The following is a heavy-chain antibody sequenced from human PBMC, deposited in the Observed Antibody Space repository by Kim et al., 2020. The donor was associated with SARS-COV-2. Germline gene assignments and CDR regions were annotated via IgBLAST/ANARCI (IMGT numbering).Heavy chain of an antibody. Sequence: GGSLRLSCVASGVDISNAAMTWVRQAPARGLEWVASLSNSGDDPSYGDSVRGRFTISSDHSKNTLYLQMNSLRIEDTALYFCAQPVWFALNGQKSSYF. CDR1: GVDISNAA. CDR3: AQPVWFALNGQKSSYF. D-gene: IGHD3-9*01. J-gene: IGHJ2*01. V-gene: IGHV3-23*01. CDR2: LSNSGDDP.